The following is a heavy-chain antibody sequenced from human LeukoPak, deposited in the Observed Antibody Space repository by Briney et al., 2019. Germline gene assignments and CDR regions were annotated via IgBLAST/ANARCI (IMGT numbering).Heavy chain of an antibody. V-gene: IGHV4-30-2*01. Sequence: SETLSVTCAVSGGSISSGGYSWSWIRQPPGKGLEWIGYIYHSGSTYYNPSLKSRVTISVDRSKNQFSLKLSSVTAADTAVYYCARGGGSPEENWFDPWGQGTLVTVSS. CDR1: GGSISSGGYS. CDR2: IYHSGST. CDR3: ARGGGSPEENWFDP. J-gene: IGHJ5*02.